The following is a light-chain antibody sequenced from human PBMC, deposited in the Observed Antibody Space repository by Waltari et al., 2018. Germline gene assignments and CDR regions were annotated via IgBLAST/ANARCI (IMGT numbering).Light chain of an antibody. CDR3: LSYAGDNGYF. CDR2: DVY. CDR1: ARTVGGYNY. Sequence: QSALPQPPSASGSPGQSVPIPSPGTARTVGGYNYVSWYQQLPGKAPKLIITDVYKRPSGVPDRFSGSKSGNTASLTVSGLQAEDEADYFCLSYAGDNGYFFGTGTRVTVL. J-gene: IGLJ1*01. V-gene: IGLV2-8*01.